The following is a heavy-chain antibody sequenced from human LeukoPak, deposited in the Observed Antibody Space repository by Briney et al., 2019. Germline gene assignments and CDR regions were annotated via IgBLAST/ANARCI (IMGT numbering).Heavy chain of an antibody. CDR1: GGSISSYY. CDR3: ARDGDAFDI. CDR2: IYYSGST. J-gene: IGHJ3*02. V-gene: IGHV4-59*12. Sequence: SETLSLTCTVSGGSISSYYWSWIRQLPGKGLEWIGYIYYSGSTNYNPSLKSRVTISVDTSKNQFSLKLSSVTAADTAVYYCARDGDAFDIWGQGTMVTVSS.